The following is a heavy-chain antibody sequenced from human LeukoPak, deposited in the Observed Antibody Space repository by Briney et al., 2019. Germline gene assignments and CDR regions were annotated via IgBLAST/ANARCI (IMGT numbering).Heavy chain of an antibody. D-gene: IGHD2-2*01. V-gene: IGHV3-7*01. Sequence: GGSLRLSCAASGITFSSHWMSWVRQAAGKGLEWVANIKQDGSEKYYVDSVKGRFTISRDNAKNSLYLQMNSLRAEDTAVYYCARQSADNYYYYYMDVWGKGTTVTVSS. CDR2: IKQDGSEK. J-gene: IGHJ6*03. CDR3: ARQSADNYYYYYMDV. CDR1: GITFSSHW.